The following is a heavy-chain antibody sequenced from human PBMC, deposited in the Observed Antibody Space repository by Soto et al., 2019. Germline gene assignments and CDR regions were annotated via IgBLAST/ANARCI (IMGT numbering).Heavy chain of an antibody. CDR1: GFTFSSYS. V-gene: IGHV3-21*01. Sequence: GGSLRLSCAASGFTFSSYSMNWVRQAPGKGLEWVSSISSSSYIYYADSVKGRFTISRDNAKNSLYLQMNSLRAEDTAVYYCAREALYYGSANWGQGTLVTVSS. D-gene: IGHD3-10*01. CDR2: ISSSSYI. CDR3: AREALYYGSAN. J-gene: IGHJ4*02.